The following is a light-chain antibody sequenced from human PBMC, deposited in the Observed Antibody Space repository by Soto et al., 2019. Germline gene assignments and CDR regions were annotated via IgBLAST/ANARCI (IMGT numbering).Light chain of an antibody. CDR2: LGS. CDR1: QTLLHSNGYNY. V-gene: IGKV2-28*01. J-gene: IGKJ1*01. CDR3: MQSLQTPWT. Sequence: DIVMTQSPLSLPVTPGEPASISCRSSQTLLHSNGYNYLDWYLQKPGQSPLLLISLGSDRASGVPDRFSGSGSVTDFTLKISRVEAEDVGVYYCMQSLQTPWTFGQGTNVGIK.